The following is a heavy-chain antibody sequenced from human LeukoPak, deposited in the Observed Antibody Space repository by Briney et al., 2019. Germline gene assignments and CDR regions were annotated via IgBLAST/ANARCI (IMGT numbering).Heavy chain of an antibody. D-gene: IGHD1-1*01. V-gene: IGHV3-48*01. CDR3: ARHHPLQWFDY. CDR2: INSGSSTI. CDR1: GFTVSSNY. J-gene: IGHJ5*01. Sequence: GGSLRLSCAASGFTVSSNYMSWVRQAPGKGLEWISYINSGSSTIYYAASVKGRFTISRDNADNSLYLQMNSLRAEDTAVYYCARHHPLQWFDYWGQGTLVTVSS.